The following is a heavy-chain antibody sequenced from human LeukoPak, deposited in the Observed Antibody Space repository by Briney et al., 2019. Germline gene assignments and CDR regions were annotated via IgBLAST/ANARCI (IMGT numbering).Heavy chain of an antibody. CDR1: GFTFSSYW. J-gene: IGHJ6*02. V-gene: IGHV3-7*03. CDR3: ARGSGLDV. D-gene: IGHD3-10*01. CDR2: INHNGNVN. Sequence: GGSLRLSCAASGFTFSSYWMNWARQAPGMGLEWVASINHNGNVNYYVDSVKGRFTISRDNAKNSLYLQMSNLRAEDTAVYFCARGSGLDVWGQGATVTVSS.